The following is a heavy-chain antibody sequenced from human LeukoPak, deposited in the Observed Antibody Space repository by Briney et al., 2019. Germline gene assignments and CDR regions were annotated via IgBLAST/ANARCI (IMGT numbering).Heavy chain of an antibody. CDR2: IDPHGTIT. CDR3: AREAGSLFDP. CDR1: AFTFSTYW. D-gene: IGHD3-10*01. J-gene: IGHJ5*02. Sequence: GGSLRLSCAASAFTFSTYWMHWVRQAPGKGLVWVSRIDPHGTITFYADSVKGRFTISRDNAKNSLYLQMNSLRAEDTAVYYCAREAGSLFDPWGQGTLVTVS. V-gene: IGHV3-74*01.